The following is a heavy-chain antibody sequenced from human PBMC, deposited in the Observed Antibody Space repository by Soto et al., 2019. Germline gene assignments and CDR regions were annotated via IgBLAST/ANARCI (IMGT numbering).Heavy chain of an antibody. CDR3: AKIVVVAATYWFDP. CDR2: IYYSGST. V-gene: IGHV4-59*01. Sequence: PSETLSLTCTVSGGSISSYYWSWIRQPPGKGLEWIGYIYYSGSTNYNPSLKSRVTISVDTSKNQFSLKLSSVTAADTAVYYCAKIVVVAATYWFDPWGQGTLVTVSS. CDR1: GGSISSYY. D-gene: IGHD2-15*01. J-gene: IGHJ5*02.